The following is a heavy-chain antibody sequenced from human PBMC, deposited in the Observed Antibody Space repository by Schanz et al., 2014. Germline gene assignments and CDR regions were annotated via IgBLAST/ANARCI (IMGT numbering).Heavy chain of an antibody. D-gene: IGHD3-10*01. CDR2: INPSGGST. CDR3: ARGSTENMIRGELDY. CDR1: GYTFTSDS. J-gene: IGHJ4*02. Sequence: QVQLVQSGAEVKKPGASVKVSCKASGYTFTSDSMHWVRQAPGQGLEWMGMINPSGGSTTYAQKFRGAVTLTTDTSTDSAYLELPSLRSEDTAVYYCARGSTENMIRGELDYWGQGTLVTVSS. V-gene: IGHV1-46*03.